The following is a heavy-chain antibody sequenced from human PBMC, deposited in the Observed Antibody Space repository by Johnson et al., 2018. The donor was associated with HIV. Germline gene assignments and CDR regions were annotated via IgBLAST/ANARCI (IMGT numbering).Heavy chain of an antibody. D-gene: IGHD2-2*02. J-gene: IGHJ3*02. CDR1: GFTFSSYD. Sequence: VQLVESGGSVVRPGGSLRLSCAASGFTFSSYDIHWVRQATGKGLESVSPIGPAADTYYPGSVKGRFTVSRDNSKNTLYLQMNSLRAEDTAVYYCARVGGLYCSSTSCYKGDAFDIWGQGTMVTVSS. CDR3: ARVGGLYCSSTSCYKGDAFDI. V-gene: IGHV3-13*01. CDR2: IGPAADT.